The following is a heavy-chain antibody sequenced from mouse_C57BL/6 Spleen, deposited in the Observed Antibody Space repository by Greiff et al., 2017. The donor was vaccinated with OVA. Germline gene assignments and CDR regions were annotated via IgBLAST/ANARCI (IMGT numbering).Heavy chain of an antibody. CDR1: GYTFTDHT. Sequence: VQLQQSDAELVKPGASVTISCKVSGYTFTDHTIHWMKQRPEQGLEWIGYIYPRAGSTKYNEKFKGKATLTADKSSSTAYMQLNSLTSEDSAVYFCARGDYYDGSSSAWFAYWGQGTLVTVSA. J-gene: IGHJ3*01. CDR3: ARGDYYDGSSSAWFAY. D-gene: IGHD1-1*01. V-gene: IGHV1-78*01. CDR2: IYPRAGST.